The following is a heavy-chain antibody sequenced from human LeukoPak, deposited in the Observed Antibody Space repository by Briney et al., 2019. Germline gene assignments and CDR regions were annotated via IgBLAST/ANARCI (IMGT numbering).Heavy chain of an antibody. Sequence: GGSLRLSCAASGFTFSSFGMHWVRQAPGKGLEWVAFIRYDGSSYYYRDSVKVRFTISRDNSKNTLSLPMNRLRAEDTAVYYCAKDAAYYYESSRHHFDYWGQGTLVTVSS. CDR3: AKDAAYYYESSRHHFDY. CDR2: IRYDGSSY. CDR1: GFTFSSFG. J-gene: IGHJ4*02. D-gene: IGHD3-22*01. V-gene: IGHV3-30*02.